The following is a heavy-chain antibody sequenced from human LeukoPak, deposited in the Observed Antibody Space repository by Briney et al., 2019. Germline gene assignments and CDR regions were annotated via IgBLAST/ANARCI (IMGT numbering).Heavy chain of an antibody. Sequence: ASVKVSCKASGYTFSGHYLHWVRQAPGQGLEWMGRINPNSGGTNYAQKFQGRVTMTRDTSISTAYMELSRLRSDDTAVYYCARGPPIQSSDFWSGYYDGGVSSVNWFDPWGQGTLVTVSS. CDR3: ARGPPIQSSDFWSGYYDGGVSSVNWFDP. D-gene: IGHD3-3*01. V-gene: IGHV1-2*06. CDR1: GYTFSGHY. CDR2: INPNSGGT. J-gene: IGHJ5*02.